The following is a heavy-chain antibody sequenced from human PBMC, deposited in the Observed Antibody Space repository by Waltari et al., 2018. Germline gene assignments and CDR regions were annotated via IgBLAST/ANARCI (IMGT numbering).Heavy chain of an antibody. CDR3: ARMIVGGTGAFDI. V-gene: IGHV1-69*05. CDR1: GGPFSSYA. Sequence: GGPFSSYAISWVRQAPGQGLEWMGGIIPIFGTANYAQKFQGRVTITTDESTSTAYMELSSLRSEDTAVYYCARMIVGGTGAFDIWGQGTMVTVSS. D-gene: IGHD1-26*01. CDR2: IIPIFGTA. J-gene: IGHJ3*02.